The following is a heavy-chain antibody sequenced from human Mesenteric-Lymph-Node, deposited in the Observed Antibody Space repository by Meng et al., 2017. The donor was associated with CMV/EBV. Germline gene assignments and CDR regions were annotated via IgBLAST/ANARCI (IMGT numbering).Heavy chain of an antibody. Sequence: SGDSFSRGNSYWTWIRQHPGKGLEWIGYIYHSGNTYYNPSLKSRVTISVDTSKNHFSLNLNSVTAADTAVYYCARRDYRDLENWFDPWGQGTLVTVSS. CDR2: IYHSGNT. V-gene: IGHV4-31*02. J-gene: IGHJ5*02. CDR1: GDSFSRGNSY. CDR3: ARRDYRDLENWFDP. D-gene: IGHD4-17*01.